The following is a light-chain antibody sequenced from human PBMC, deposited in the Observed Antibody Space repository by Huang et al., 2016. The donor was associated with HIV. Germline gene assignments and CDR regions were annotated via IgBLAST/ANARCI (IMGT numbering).Light chain of an antibody. Sequence: IQMTQSPTSLSASVGDRVSIVCRASQSISTYWNWYQQKPGKAPKLLISSASTLHSGVPSRFSGSGSGTEVTLTIRGLQLDDFATYYCQQSYSALSSFGPGTRL. CDR1: QSISTY. J-gene: IGKJ5*01. CDR2: SAS. CDR3: QQSYSALSS. V-gene: IGKV1-39*01.